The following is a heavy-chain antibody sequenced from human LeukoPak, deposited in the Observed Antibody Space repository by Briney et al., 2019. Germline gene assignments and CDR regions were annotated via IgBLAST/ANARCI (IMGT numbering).Heavy chain of an antibody. Sequence: GGSLRLSCAASGFTFSSYAMSWVRQAPGKGLEWVSVISGSGGSTYYADSVKGRFTISRDNSENTLYLQMNSLRAEDTAVYYCAKAYSNWFDPWGQGTLVTVSS. D-gene: IGHD4-11*01. V-gene: IGHV3-23*01. J-gene: IGHJ5*02. CDR1: GFTFSSYA. CDR3: AKAYSNWFDP. CDR2: ISGSGGST.